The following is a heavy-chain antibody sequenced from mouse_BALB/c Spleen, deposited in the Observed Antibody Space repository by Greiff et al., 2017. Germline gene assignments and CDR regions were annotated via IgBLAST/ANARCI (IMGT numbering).Heavy chain of an antibody. CDR2: IYPGNSDT. CDR1: GYSFTSYW. J-gene: IGHJ3*01. Sequence: EVQLQQSGTVLARPGASVKMSCKASGYSFTSYWMHWVKQRPGQGLEWIGAIYPGNSDTSYNQKFKGKAKLTAVTSASTAYMELSSLTNEDSAVYYCTRGGSSGYGFAYWGQGTLVTVSA. V-gene: IGHV1-5*01. CDR3: TRGGSSGYGFAY. D-gene: IGHD3-1*01.